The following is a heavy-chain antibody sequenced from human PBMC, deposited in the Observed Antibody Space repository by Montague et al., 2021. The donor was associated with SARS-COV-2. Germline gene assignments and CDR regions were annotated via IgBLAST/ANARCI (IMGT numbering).Heavy chain of an antibody. Sequence: SETLSLTCAVYGGSFTDYYWSWVRQPPGKGLEWIGEINHRGTSNYNPSLKSRVSISVDTSKNQFSLYLGPVTAADTAVYYCARGRQHFNMIVVVMNGGEYYFDYWGQGTLVTVAS. CDR2: INHRGTS. D-gene: IGHD3-22*01. V-gene: IGHV4-34*01. CDR1: GGSFTDYY. J-gene: IGHJ4*02. CDR3: ARGRQHFNMIVVVMNGGEYYFDY.